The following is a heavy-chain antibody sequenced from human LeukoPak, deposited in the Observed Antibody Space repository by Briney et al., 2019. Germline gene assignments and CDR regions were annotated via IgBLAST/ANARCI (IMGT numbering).Heavy chain of an antibody. J-gene: IGHJ4*02. CDR2: ISSDGSIK. CDR1: GFTFSDYW. CDR3: VKEYHSRGFGAYFDY. V-gene: IGHV3-30*18. D-gene: IGHD3-3*01. Sequence: GGSLRLSCAASGFTFSDYWLHWVRQAPGKGLEWVAVISSDGSIKVYADSVKGRFTLSRDNSINTVDLQMNSLRAEDTAVYYCVKEYHSRGFGAYFDYWGQGTLVTVSS.